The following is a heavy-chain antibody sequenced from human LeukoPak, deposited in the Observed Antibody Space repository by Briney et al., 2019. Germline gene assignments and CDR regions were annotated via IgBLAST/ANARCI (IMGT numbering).Heavy chain of an antibody. V-gene: IGHV3-23*01. D-gene: IGHD6-13*01. CDR2: ISGSGGST. CDR3: AKSYSSSWYPDY. J-gene: IGHJ4*02. Sequence: LGGSLRLSCAASGFTFSSYAMSWVRQAPGKGLEWVSAISGSGGSTYYADSVKGRFTISRDNSKNTLYLQMSSLRAEDTAVYYCAKSYSSSWYPDYWGQGTLVTVSS. CDR1: GFTFSSYA.